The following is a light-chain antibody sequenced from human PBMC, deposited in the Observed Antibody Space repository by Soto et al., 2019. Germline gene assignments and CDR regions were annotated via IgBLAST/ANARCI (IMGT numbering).Light chain of an antibody. CDR3: QQYGDSPRGT. CDR2: DAS. J-gene: IGKJ4*02. V-gene: IGKV3D-20*01. Sequence: EVVLTQSPATLSLSPGERATLSCAASQTVSSSYLAWYQQKPGLAPRLLIYDASSRATGIPDRFRGSGSRTDFTLTISSLEPEDFAVYYCQQYGDSPRGTFGGGTKVEMK. CDR1: QTVSSSY.